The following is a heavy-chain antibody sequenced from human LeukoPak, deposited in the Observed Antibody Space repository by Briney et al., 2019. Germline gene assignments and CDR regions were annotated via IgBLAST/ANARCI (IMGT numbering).Heavy chain of an antibody. J-gene: IGHJ3*02. CDR2: IIPILGIA. D-gene: IGHD6-13*01. CDR3: ARDGYSSSWYERGDAFDI. Sequence: ASVKVSCKASGGTFSSYTISWVRQAPGQGLEWMGRIIPILGIANYAQKFQGRVTITADKSTSTAYMELSSLRSEDTAVYYCARDGYSSSWYERGDAFDIWGQGTMVTVSS. V-gene: IGHV1-69*04. CDR1: GGTFSSYT.